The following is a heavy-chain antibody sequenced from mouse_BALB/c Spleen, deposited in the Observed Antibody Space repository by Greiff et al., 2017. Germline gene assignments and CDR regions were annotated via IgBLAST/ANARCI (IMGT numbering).Heavy chain of an antibody. CDR1: GFTFSSFG. J-gene: IGHJ1*01. CDR2: ISSGSSTI. V-gene: IGHV5-17*02. Sequence: EVMLVESGGGLVQPGGSRKLSCAASGFTFSSFGMHWVRQAPEKGLEWVAYISSGSSTIYYADTVKGRFTISRDNPKNTLFLQMTSLRSEDTAMYYCARSPDYYWYFDVWGAGTTVTVSS. D-gene: IGHD2-4*01. CDR3: ARSPDYYWYFDV.